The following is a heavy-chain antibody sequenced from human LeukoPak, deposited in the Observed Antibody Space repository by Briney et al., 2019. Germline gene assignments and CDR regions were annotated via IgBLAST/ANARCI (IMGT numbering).Heavy chain of an antibody. Sequence: SETLSLTCTVSGGSISSSSYYWVWIRQPPGKGLEWFGDIYHSGITNYNPALKSRVTISVDKSKNQFSLKLSSVTAADTAVYYCARDFRANYGSGSYFSYWGQGTLVSVSS. J-gene: IGHJ4*02. CDR2: IYHSGIT. D-gene: IGHD3-10*01. CDR3: ARDFRANYGSGSYFSY. V-gene: IGHV4-39*07. CDR1: GGSISSSSYY.